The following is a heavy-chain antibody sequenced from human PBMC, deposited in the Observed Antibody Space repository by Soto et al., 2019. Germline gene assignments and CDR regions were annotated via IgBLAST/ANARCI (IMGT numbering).Heavy chain of an antibody. V-gene: IGHV4-31*03. D-gene: IGHD3-10*01. CDR3: ARGRRFGDNGSGIDY. CDR1: GSSISSGGYY. J-gene: IGHJ4*02. Sequence: QVQLQESGPGLVKPSQTLSLTCTVSGSSISSGGYYWSWIRQHPGKGLEWIGYIYSSAYTYYNPSLKSRVTISVDMSKNQFSLKLSSVTAADTAVYYCARGRRFGDNGSGIDYWGQGTLVTVSS. CDR2: IYSSAYT.